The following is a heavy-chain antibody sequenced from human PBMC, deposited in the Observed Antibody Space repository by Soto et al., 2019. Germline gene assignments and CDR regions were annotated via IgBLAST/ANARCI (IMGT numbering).Heavy chain of an antibody. CDR2: INPNSGGT. V-gene: IGHV1-2*04. Sequence: GASVKVSCKASGYTFTGYYMHWVRQAPGQGLEWMGWINPNSGGTNYAQKFQGWVTMTRDTSISTAYMELSRLRSDDTAVYYCALTTDTYYYYYGMDVWGQGTTVTSP. CDR1: GYTFTGYY. J-gene: IGHJ6*02. D-gene: IGHD4-17*01. CDR3: ALTTDTYYYYYGMDV.